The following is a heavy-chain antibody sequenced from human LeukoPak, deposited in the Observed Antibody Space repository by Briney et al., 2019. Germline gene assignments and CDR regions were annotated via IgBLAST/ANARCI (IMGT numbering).Heavy chain of an antibody. D-gene: IGHD3-9*01. CDR2: ISAYNGNT. CDR1: GYTFTSYG. Sequence: ASVKVSCKASGYTFTSYGISWVRQAPGQGLEWMGWISAYNGNTNYAQKLQGRVTMTTDTSTSTAYMELRSLRSDDTAVYYCARGLEELKTYYDILTGQLEPTPFDYWGQGTLVTVSS. CDR3: ARGLEELKTYYDILTGQLEPTPFDY. V-gene: IGHV1-18*01. J-gene: IGHJ4*02.